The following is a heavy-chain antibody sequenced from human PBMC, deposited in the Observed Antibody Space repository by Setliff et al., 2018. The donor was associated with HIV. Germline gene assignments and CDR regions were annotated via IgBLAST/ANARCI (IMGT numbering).Heavy chain of an antibody. V-gene: IGHV1-69*13. CDR3: ASWPDFWSGYPNYYYHQYMDV. Sequence: SVKVSCKASGGTFSNYAINWVRQAPGQGLECMGGIIPIFGTANYAQKFQGRVTITADESTSTVYMELSSLRSEDTAVYYCASWPDFWSGYPNYYYHQYMDVWGKGTTVTVSS. J-gene: IGHJ6*03. CDR2: IIPIFGTA. D-gene: IGHD3-3*01. CDR1: GGTFSNYA.